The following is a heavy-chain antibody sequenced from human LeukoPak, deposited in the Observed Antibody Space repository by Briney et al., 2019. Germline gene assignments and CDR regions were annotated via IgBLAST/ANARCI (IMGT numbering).Heavy chain of an antibody. J-gene: IGHJ5*02. V-gene: IGHV1-2*02. CDR1: GYTFTGYY. D-gene: IGHD3-10*01. CDR3: AREAITMVRGVRKWWFDP. Sequence: ASVKVSCKASGYTFTGYYMHWVRQAPGQGLEWMGWINPNSGGTNYAQKFQGRVTMTRDTSISTAYMELSRLRSDDTAVYYCAREAITMVRGVRKWWFDPWGQGTLVTVSS. CDR2: INPNSGGT.